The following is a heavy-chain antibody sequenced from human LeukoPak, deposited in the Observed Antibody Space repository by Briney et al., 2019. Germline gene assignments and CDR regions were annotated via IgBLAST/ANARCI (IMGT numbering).Heavy chain of an antibody. V-gene: IGHV4-30-2*01. D-gene: IGHD4-17*01. CDR3: ARGSSMTTVTLFDY. CDR1: GGSISRGGYS. J-gene: IGHJ4*02. Sequence: PSQTLSLTCAVSGGSISRGGYSWSWIRQPPGKGLEWIGYIYHSGSTYYNPSLKSRVTISVDRSKNQFSLKLSSVTAADTAVYYCARGSSMTTVTLFDYWGQGTLVTVSS. CDR2: IYHSGST.